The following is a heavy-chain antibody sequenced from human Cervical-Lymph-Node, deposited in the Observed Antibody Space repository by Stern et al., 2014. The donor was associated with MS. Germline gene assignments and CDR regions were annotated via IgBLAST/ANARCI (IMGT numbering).Heavy chain of an antibody. CDR2: ILHSGST. V-gene: IGHV4-31*03. CDR1: GGSISSGAYY. CDR3: AKGGYCSSTSCFGAEYFQQ. Sequence: VQLVESGPGLVKPSPTLSLTCTVSGGSISSGAYYWSWIRQRPGKGLEWIGNILHSGSTDYNPSLKSRIHISVDTSGNYFSLRMTSVTAADTALYYCAKGGYCSSTSCFGAEYFQQWGHGTLVSVSS. D-gene: IGHD2-2*01. J-gene: IGHJ1*01.